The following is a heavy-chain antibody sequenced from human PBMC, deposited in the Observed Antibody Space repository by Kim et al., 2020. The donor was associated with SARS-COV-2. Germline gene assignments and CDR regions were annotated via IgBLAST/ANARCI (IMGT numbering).Heavy chain of an antibody. CDR2: INHSGST. CDR1: GGSFSGYY. V-gene: IGHV4-34*01. D-gene: IGHD4-17*01. Sequence: SETLSLTCAVYGGSFSGYYWSWIRQPPGKGLEWIGEINHSGSTNYNPSLKSRVTISVDTSKNQFSLKLSSVTAADTAVYYCARGRGRTVLYGMDVWGQGTTVTVSS. CDR3: ARGRGRTVLYGMDV. J-gene: IGHJ6*02.